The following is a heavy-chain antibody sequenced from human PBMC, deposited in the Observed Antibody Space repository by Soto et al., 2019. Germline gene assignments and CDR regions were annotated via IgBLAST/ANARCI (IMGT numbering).Heavy chain of an antibody. Sequence: QRGGSLLLSCAGFGFTFCSYGMHWVRPAPGKGLEWVAVIWYDGSNKYYAVSVKGRFTIYRDNSKNTLYLQMNSLRAEDTAVYYCARGPSILGYWGQGTLVTVSS. CDR3: ARGPSILGY. D-gene: IGHD3-3*02. CDR1: GFTFCSYG. J-gene: IGHJ4*02. V-gene: IGHV3-33*01. CDR2: IWYDGSNK.